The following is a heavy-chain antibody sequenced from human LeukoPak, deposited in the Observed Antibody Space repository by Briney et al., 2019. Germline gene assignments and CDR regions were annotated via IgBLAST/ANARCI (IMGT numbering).Heavy chain of an antibody. D-gene: IGHD1-14*01. V-gene: IGHV3-7*01. CDR1: GFTFSSYW. Sequence: QAGGSLRLSCAASGFTFSSYWMSWVRQAPGKGLEWVANIKQDGSEKYYVDSVKGRFTISRDNAKNSLYLQMNSLRAEDTAVYYCARDVVNRNYYYYYGMDLWGQGTTVTVSS. J-gene: IGHJ6*02. CDR3: ARDVVNRNYYYYYGMDL. CDR2: IKQDGSEK.